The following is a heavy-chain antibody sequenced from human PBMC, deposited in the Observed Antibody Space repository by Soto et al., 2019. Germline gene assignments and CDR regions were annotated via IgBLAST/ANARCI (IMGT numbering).Heavy chain of an antibody. CDR2: ISCSATST. Sequence: LRLSCAASGLTLSCYALCWVRGAPGKGLEWVSRISCSATSTYYADSVQGRFTISRDRSKNTLHLQMNSLRAEDTAVYYCAKGAANTIFGVDTLFDFWGQGTLVTVSS. CDR1: GLTLSCYA. V-gene: IGHV3-23*01. D-gene: IGHD3-3*01. CDR3: AKGAANTIFGVDTLFDF. J-gene: IGHJ4*02.